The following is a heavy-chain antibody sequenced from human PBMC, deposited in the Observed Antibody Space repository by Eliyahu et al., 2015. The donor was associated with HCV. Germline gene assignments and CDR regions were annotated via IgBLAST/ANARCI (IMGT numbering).Heavy chain of an antibody. Sequence: QVQLVQSGAXVKKPGASVKVSCKASGSTFTSXYXXWXRQAPGQXXEWMGIINPSGGSTXYAQKFQGRVTMTRDTSTSTVYMELSSLRSEDTAVYYCASQTLRVGAFDIWGQGTMVTVSS. CDR1: GSTFTSXY. V-gene: IGHV1-46*03. J-gene: IGHJ3*02. CDR2: INPSGGST. CDR3: ASQTLRVGAFDI. D-gene: IGHD3-3*01.